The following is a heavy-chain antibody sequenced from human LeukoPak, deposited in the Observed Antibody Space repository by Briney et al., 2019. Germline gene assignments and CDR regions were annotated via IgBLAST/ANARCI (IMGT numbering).Heavy chain of an antibody. J-gene: IGHJ4*02. D-gene: IGHD6-19*01. CDR2: ISGSGGST. CDR1: GFTFSSYA. V-gene: IGHV3-23*01. CDR3: AKESREVAVAGHAGFDY. Sequence: GGSLRLSCAASGFTFSSYAMSWVRHAPGKGLEWVSAISGSGGSTYYADSVKGRFTISRDNSKNTLYLQMNSLRAEDTAVYYCAKESREVAVAGHAGFDYWGQGTLVTVSS.